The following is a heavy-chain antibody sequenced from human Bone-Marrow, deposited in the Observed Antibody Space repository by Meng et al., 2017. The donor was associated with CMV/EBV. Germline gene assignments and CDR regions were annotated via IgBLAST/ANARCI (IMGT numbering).Heavy chain of an antibody. CDR1: GFTVSSIY. D-gene: IGHD2-2*01. Sequence: GESLKISCAASGFTVSSIYMNWVRQAPGKGLEWVSIIYSGGTTYYADSVKGRFTISRDNSKNTLYLQMNSLRAEDTAVYYCARAAAPSGPLVVPAAISFWGQGTLVTVSS. CDR2: IYSGGTT. J-gene: IGHJ4*02. CDR3: ARAAAPSGPLVVPAAISF. V-gene: IGHV3-53*01.